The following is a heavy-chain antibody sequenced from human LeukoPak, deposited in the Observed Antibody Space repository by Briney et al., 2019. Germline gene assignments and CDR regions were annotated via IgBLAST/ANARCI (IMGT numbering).Heavy chain of an antibody. Sequence: PGGSLRLSCAASGFTFSTYAMSWVRQAPGKGLEWVSAISGSTGRTYYAHSVKGRFTISRDNSKDTLYLQMNNLRAEDTAVYYCAPRVVGSAPFDYWGQGTLVTVSS. CDR2: ISGSTGRT. CDR3: APRVVGSAPFDY. J-gene: IGHJ4*02. D-gene: IGHD2-15*01. CDR1: GFTFSTYA. V-gene: IGHV3-23*01.